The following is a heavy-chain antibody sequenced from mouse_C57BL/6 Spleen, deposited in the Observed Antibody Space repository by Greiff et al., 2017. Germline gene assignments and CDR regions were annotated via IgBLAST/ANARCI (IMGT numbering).Heavy chain of an antibody. CDR3: AAYGNYALDY. J-gene: IGHJ4*01. CDR1: GYTFTSYW. D-gene: IGHD2-10*02. Sequence: VQLQQPGAGLVRPGSSVTLSCKASGYTFTSYWMHWVKQRPIKGLEWIGNIDPSDSETHYNQKFKDKATLTVDKSSITAYMQLSSLTSEDSAVYYCAAYGNYALDYWGQGTSVTVSS. CDR2: IDPSDSET. V-gene: IGHV1-52*01.